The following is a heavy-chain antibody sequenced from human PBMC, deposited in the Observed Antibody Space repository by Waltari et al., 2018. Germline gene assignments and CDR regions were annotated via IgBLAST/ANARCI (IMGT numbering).Heavy chain of an antibody. CDR1: GDSISSGRYH. CDR3: ARDLSPPNWFDP. Sequence: QLQLQESGPGLVKPSQTLSLNCTVSGDSISSGRYHWSWIRQAAGKGLEWIGRTYTRGSTNYNPSLKSRVTISIDTSRNHFSLKLSSVTAADTAVDYCARDLSPPNWFDPWGQGTLVTVSS. D-gene: IGHD3-3*02. V-gene: IGHV4-61*02. J-gene: IGHJ5*02. CDR2: TYTRGST.